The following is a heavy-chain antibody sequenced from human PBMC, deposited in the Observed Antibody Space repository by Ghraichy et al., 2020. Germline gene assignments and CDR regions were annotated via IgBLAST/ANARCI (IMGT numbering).Heavy chain of an antibody. CDR1: GYTFTSYD. D-gene: IGHD3-9*01. Sequence: ASVKVSCKASGYTFTSYDINWVRQAPGQGLEWMGWMNPNSGNTGYAQKFQGRVTMTRNTSISTAYMELSSLRSEDTAVYYCATYDILTGYSATTSIWGQGTLVTVSS. J-gene: IGHJ4*02. CDR2: MNPNSGNT. CDR3: ATYDILTGYSATTSI. V-gene: IGHV1-8*01.